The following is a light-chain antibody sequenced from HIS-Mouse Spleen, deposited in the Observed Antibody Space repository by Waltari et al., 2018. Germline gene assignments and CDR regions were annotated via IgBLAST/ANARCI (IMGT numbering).Light chain of an antibody. V-gene: IGLV1-44*01. J-gene: IGLJ3*02. Sequence: GQRVTISCSGSSSNIGRNTVNWYQQLPGTAPKLLIYSTNQRPSGVPDRFSGSKSGTSASLAISGLQSEDEADYYCAAWDDSLNGWVFGGGTKLTVL. CDR1: SSNIGRNT. CDR2: STN. CDR3: AAWDDSLNGWV.